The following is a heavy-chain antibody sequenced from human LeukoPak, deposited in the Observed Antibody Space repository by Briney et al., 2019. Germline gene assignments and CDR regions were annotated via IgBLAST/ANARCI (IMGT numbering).Heavy chain of an antibody. V-gene: IGHV3-43D*03. CDR2: ISWDGGST. CDR3: ARDLYDSSITCDY. D-gene: IGHD3-22*01. J-gene: IGHJ4*02. CDR1: GFTFDDYA. Sequence: GGSLRLSCAASGFTFDDYAMHWVRQAPGKGLEWVSLISWDGGSTYYADSVKGRFTISRDNSKNSLYLQMNSLRAEDTAVYYCARDLYDSSITCDYWGQGTLVTVSS.